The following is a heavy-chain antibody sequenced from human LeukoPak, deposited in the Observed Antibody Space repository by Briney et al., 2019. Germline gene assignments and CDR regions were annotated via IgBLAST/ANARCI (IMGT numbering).Heavy chain of an antibody. D-gene: IGHD6-13*01. Sequence: SGPALVKPTQTLTLTCSFSGFSLSTSGMCVSWIRQPPGKALEWLARIDWDDDKYYSTSLKTRLTISKDTSENQVVLTMTNMDPVDTATYYCARTHPYSSSWYPWFDPWGQGTLVTVSS. CDR1: GFSLSTSGMC. J-gene: IGHJ5*02. CDR2: IDWDDDK. CDR3: ARTHPYSSSWYPWFDP. V-gene: IGHV2-70*11.